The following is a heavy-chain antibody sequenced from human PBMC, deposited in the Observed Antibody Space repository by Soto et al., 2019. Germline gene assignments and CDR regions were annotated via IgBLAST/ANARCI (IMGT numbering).Heavy chain of an antibody. CDR2: ISAYNGNT. V-gene: IGHV1-18*01. J-gene: IGHJ3*02. CDR3: ARGNLAGYDYIWGSYRYHDDFDI. Sequence: QVQLVQSGAEVKKPGASVKVSCKASGYTFTSYGISWVRQAPGQGLEWMGWISAYNGNTNYAQKLQGSVTMTTDTSTSTAYMELRGLRSDDTAVYYCARGNLAGYDYIWGSYRYHDDFDIWGQGAMVTVSS. CDR1: GYTFTSYG. D-gene: IGHD3-16*02.